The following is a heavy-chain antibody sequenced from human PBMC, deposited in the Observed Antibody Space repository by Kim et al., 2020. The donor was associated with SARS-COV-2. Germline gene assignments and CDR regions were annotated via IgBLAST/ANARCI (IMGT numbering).Heavy chain of an antibody. V-gene: IGHV3-23*01. J-gene: IGHJ3*02. CDR1: GFTFSNYA. CDR2: ISGSGVIT. CDR3: AKVTGAVRGVIIDAFDI. Sequence: GGSLRLSCAASGFTFSNYAMSWVRQAPGKGLEWVSGISGSGVITYYADSVKGRFTISRDNSKNTLYLQMNSLRAEDTAVYYCAKVTGAVRGVIIDAFDIWGQGTMVTVSS. D-gene: IGHD3-10*01.